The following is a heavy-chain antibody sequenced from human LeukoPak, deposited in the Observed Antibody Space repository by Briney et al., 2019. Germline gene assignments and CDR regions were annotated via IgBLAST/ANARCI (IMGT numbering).Heavy chain of an antibody. CDR2: IYPGDSDT. D-gene: IGHD3-9*01. V-gene: IGHV5-51*01. CDR3: ARQWGPYDILTGYYGY. CDR1: GYTFTSYW. J-gene: IGHJ4*02. Sequence: ASVKVSCKASGYTFTSYWIGWVRQMPGKGLEWMGIIYPGDSDTRYSPSFQGQVTISADKSISTAYLQWSSLKASDTAMYYCARQWGPYDILTGYYGYWGQGTLVTVSS.